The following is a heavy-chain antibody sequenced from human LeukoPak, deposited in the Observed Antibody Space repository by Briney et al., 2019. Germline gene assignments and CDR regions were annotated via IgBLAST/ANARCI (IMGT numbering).Heavy chain of an antibody. CDR2: IYTSGST. V-gene: IGHV4-4*09. Sequence: PSETLSLTCTVSGGSISSYYWSWIRQPPGKGLEWIGYIYTSGSTNYNPSLKSRVTISVDTSKNQFSLKLSSVTAVDTAVYYCAGYGSGSYGAAFDIWGQGTMVTVSS. J-gene: IGHJ3*02. CDR3: AGYGSGSYGAAFDI. CDR1: GGSISSYY. D-gene: IGHD3-10*01.